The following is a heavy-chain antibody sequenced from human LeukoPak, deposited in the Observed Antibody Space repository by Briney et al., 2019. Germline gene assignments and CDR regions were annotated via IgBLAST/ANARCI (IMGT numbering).Heavy chain of an antibody. D-gene: IGHD2/OR15-2a*01. CDR3: TTELSSILDKFN. V-gene: IGHV3-23*01. CDR2: ITGSGVST. J-gene: IGHJ4*02. CDR1: GFTFSTYA. Sequence: GGSLRLSCAASGFTFSTYAMSWVRQAPGKGLEWVSGITGSGVSTYYADSVKGRFTLSRDNSKNTLYLQMNSLKTEDTAVYYCTTELSSILDKFNWGQGTLVTVSS.